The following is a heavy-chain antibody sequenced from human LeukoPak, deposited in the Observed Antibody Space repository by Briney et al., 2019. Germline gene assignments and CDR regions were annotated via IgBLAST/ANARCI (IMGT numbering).Heavy chain of an antibody. V-gene: IGHV1-3*01. D-gene: IGHD3-10*01. CDR1: GYTFTRYA. Sequence: VASVKVSCKASGYTFTRYAIHWVRQAPGQRLEWMGWIHAGNGNTQYSQKFQGRVTITRDTSASTAYMELSSLRSEDTAVYYCARDASGFGGSGNNNWFDPWDQGTLVTVSS. J-gene: IGHJ5*02. CDR3: ARDASGFGGSGNNNWFDP. CDR2: IHAGNGNT.